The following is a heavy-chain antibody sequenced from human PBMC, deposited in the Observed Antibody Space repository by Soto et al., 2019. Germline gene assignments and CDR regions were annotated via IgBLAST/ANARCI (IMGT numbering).Heavy chain of an antibody. Sequence: GSVKVSFKASGYPFTSYGISLVRQAPGQGLEWMGWISAYNGNTNYAQKLQGRVTMTTDTSTSTAYMELRSLRSDDTAVYYCARDIVGDTATVEPGYWGQGTMVTVSS. CDR1: GYPFTSYG. J-gene: IGHJ4*02. D-gene: IGHD5-18*01. V-gene: IGHV1-18*01. CDR2: ISAYNGNT. CDR3: ARDIVGDTATVEPGY.